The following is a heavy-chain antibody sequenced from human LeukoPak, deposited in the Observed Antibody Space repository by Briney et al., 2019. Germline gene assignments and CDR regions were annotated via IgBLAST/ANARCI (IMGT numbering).Heavy chain of an antibody. CDR2: ISGSGGST. V-gene: IGHV3-23*01. CDR1: GFTFSSYA. CDR3: ASFRGYCSGGSCVFDY. D-gene: IGHD2-15*01. J-gene: IGHJ4*02. Sequence: GRSLRLSCAASGFTFSSYAMSWVRQAPGKGLEWVSAISGSGGSTYYADSVKGRFTISRDNSKNTLYLQMNSLRAEDTAVYYCASFRGYCSGGSCVFDYWGQGTLVTVSS.